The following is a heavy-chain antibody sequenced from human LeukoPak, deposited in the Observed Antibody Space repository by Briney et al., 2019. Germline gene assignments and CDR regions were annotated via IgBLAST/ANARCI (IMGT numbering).Heavy chain of an antibody. CDR2: ISSSSSYI. V-gene: IGHV3-21*01. J-gene: IGHJ4*02. D-gene: IGHD6-19*01. CDR3: ARIAVQTSTQFDY. Sequence: KPGGSLRPSCAASGFTFSSYSMNWVRQAPGKGLEWVSSISSSSSYIYYADSVKGRFTISRDNAKNSLYLQMNSLRAEDTAVYYCARIAVQTSTQFDYWGQGTLVTVSS. CDR1: GFTFSSYS.